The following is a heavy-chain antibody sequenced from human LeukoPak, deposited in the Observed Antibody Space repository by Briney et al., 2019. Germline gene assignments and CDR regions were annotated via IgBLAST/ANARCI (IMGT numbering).Heavy chain of an antibody. CDR1: GVTFSSYD. CDR3: ARDLVSGAYTFDI. V-gene: IGHV3-48*03. J-gene: IGHJ3*02. CDR2: ISGSGTTT. D-gene: IGHD3-16*01. Sequence: GGSLRLSCAASGVTFSSYDMNWVRQAPGKGLEWVSYISGSGTTTYYADSVKGRFTISRDYSKNSLYLQMNSQRAEDTAVYYCARDLVSGAYTFDIWGQGTMVTVSS.